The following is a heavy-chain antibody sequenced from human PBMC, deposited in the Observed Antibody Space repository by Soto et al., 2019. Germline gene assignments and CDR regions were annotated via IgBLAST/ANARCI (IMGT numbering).Heavy chain of an antibody. J-gene: IGHJ6*02. D-gene: IGHD3-10*01. Sequence: EVQLVESGGGLVKPGGSLRLSCAASGFTFSSYSMNWVRQAPGKGLEWVSSISSSSSYIYYADSVKGRFTISRDNAKNSLYQELNRHLDEDRPVYYCARNVQLPRAGSGSYYLSSYCMDVWVQGTTVTVSS. V-gene: IGHV3-21*01. CDR2: ISSSSSYI. CDR3: ARNVQLPRAGSGSYYLSSYCMDV. CDR1: GFTFSSYS.